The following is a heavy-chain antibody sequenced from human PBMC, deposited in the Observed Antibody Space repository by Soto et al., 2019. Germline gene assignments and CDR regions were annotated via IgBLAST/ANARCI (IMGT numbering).Heavy chain of an antibody. D-gene: IGHD1-26*01. CDR3: GRDPYSGARYYLNL. CDR2: ISGSGGVT. CDR1: GFTFNNYA. V-gene: IGHV3-23*01. J-gene: IGHJ4*02. Sequence: AGSLIISCAASGFTFNNYALIWVRQAPGKGLDWVSGISGSGGVTKYADSVKGRFAISRDDSKQTAYLEMKSLRAEDTAVYYCGRDPYSGARYYLNLWGQGTQVTVSS.